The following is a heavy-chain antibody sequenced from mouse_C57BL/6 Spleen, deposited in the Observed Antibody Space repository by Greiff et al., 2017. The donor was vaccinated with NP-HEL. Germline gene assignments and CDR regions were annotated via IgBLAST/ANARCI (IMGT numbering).Heavy chain of an antibody. CDR3: TDYGSSFFAY. CDR1: GFNIKDYY. D-gene: IGHD1-1*01. V-gene: IGHV14-1*01. CDR2: IDPEDGDT. Sequence: EVQLQQSGAELVRPGASVKLSCTASGFNIKDYYLHWVKQRPEQGLEWIGRIDPEDGDTEYAPKFQGKATMTSDTSSNTAYLQLSSLTSEDTAVYYCTDYGSSFFAYWGQGTLVTVSA. J-gene: IGHJ3*01.